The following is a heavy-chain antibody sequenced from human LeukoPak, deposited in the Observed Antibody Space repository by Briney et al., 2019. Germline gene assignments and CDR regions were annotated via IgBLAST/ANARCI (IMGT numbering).Heavy chain of an antibody. CDR3: ARGKIDWDGYNPSVHAFDI. CDR1: GYTLTELS. CDR2: FDPEDGET. D-gene: IGHD5-24*01. J-gene: IGHJ3*02. V-gene: IGHV1-24*01. Sequence: ASVKVSCKVSGYTLTELSMHWVRQAPGKGLEWMGGFDPEDGETIYAQKFQGRVTMTEDTSTDTAYMELSSLRSEDTAVYYCARGKIDWDGYNPSVHAFDIWGQGTMVTVSS.